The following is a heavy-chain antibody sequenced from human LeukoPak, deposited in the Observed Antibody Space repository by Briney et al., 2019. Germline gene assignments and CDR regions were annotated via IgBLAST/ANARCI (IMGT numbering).Heavy chain of an antibody. V-gene: IGHV3-23*01. CDR1: GFTFSSYD. D-gene: IGHD2-2*01. Sequence: GGSLRLSCAASGFTFSSYDMSWVCQAPGKGLEWVSAISGSGGSTYYADSVKGRFTISRDNSKNTLYLQMNSLRAEDTAVYYCAKGSDCSSTSCTHSDRSPNFDYWGQGTLVTVSS. CDR2: ISGSGGST. CDR3: AKGSDCSSTSCTHSDRSPNFDY. J-gene: IGHJ4*02.